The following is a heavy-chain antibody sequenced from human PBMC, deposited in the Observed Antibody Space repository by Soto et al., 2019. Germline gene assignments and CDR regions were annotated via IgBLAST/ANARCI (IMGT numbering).Heavy chain of an antibody. V-gene: IGHV1-8*01. CDR3: ARGRYCSSTSCYWNYVYYYYYYMDV. CDR2: MNPNSGNT. J-gene: IGHJ6*03. CDR1: GYTFTSYD. Sequence: ASVKVSCKASGYTFTSYDINWVRQATGQGLEWMGWMNPNSGNTGYAQKFQGRVNMTRNTSISTAYMELSSLRSEDTAVYYCARGRYCSSTSCYWNYVYYYYYYMDVWGKGTTVTVSS. D-gene: IGHD2-2*01.